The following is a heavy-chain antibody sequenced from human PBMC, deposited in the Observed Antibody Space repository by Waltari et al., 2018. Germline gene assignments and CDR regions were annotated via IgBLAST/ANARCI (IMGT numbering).Heavy chain of an antibody. CDR1: GFTFNSFT. CDR3: VRNWVQAGRAFDY. Sequence: EVQLEESGGGLGQPGGSLRLPCAASGFTFNSFTMNWVRQAPGRELEWIAYITATGVTTYYADFVRGRFTIARDNDKSSVFLQMDSLRLEDTAVYYCVRNWVQAGRAFDYWGQGTLVTVSS. CDR2: ITATGVTT. V-gene: IGHV3-48*04. D-gene: IGHD2-2*01. J-gene: IGHJ4*02.